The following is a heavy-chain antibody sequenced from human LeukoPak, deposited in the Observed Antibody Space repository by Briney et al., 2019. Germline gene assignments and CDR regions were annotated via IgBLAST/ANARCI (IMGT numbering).Heavy chain of an antibody. D-gene: IGHD1-1*01. Sequence: QPGGSLRLSCAASGFIFSSYAMSWVRLAPGKGLEWVSVISGTGGSTFYADSVKGRFTVSRDNSKHTLHLQRNTLTAEDTAVYYCVKYKGDAYNWVSVLSRPTQTHYYSDHWGQGALVTVSS. CDR3: VKYKGDAYNWVSVLSRPTQTHYYSDH. J-gene: IGHJ4*02. CDR2: ISGTGGST. CDR1: GFIFSSYA. V-gene: IGHV3-23*01.